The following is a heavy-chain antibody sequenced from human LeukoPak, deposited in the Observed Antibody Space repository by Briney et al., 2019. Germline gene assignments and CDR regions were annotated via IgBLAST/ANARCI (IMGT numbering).Heavy chain of an antibody. CDR2: ISAYNGNT. CDR1: GYTFTSYG. J-gene: IGHJ4*02. D-gene: IGHD5-24*01. Sequence: ASVKVSCKASGYTFTSYGISWVRQAPGQGLEWMGWISAYNGNTNYAQKLQGRVTMTTDTSTSTAYMELRSLRSDDTAVYYCARERGRRWLQFAGYFGYWGQGTLVTVSS. CDR3: ARERGRRWLQFAGYFGY. V-gene: IGHV1-18*01.